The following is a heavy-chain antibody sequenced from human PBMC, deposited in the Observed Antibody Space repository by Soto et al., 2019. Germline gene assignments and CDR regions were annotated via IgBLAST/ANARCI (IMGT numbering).Heavy chain of an antibody. V-gene: IGHV3-23*01. CDR3: ANDRVQLWRYFDY. Sequence: PGGSLRLSCAASGFTFSSYAMSWVRQAAGKGLEWVSVISGSGGTTYYADSVKGRFTFSRDNSKNTLYLQMNSLRAEDTAVYYCANDRVQLWRYFDYWGQATLVTVSS. CDR2: ISGSGGTT. CDR1: GFTFSSYA. J-gene: IGHJ4*02. D-gene: IGHD5-18*01.